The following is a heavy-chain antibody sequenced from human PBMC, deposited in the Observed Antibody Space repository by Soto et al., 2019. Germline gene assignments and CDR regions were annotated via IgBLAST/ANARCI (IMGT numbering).Heavy chain of an antibody. CDR3: AGEGGYCSGGSCPGGY. Sequence: EVQLVESGGGLVKPGGSLRLSCAASGFTFSSYSMNWVRQAPGKGLEWVSSISSSSSYIYYADSVKGRFTISRDNAKNSLYLQMNSLRAEDTAVYYCAGEGGYCSGGSCPGGYWGQGTLVTVSS. D-gene: IGHD2-15*01. CDR1: GFTFSSYS. V-gene: IGHV3-21*01. CDR2: ISSSSSYI. J-gene: IGHJ4*02.